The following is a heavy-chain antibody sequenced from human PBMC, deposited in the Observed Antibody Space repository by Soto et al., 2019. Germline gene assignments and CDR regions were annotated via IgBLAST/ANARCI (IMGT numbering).Heavy chain of an antibody. CDR1: GFTFSSYG. D-gene: IGHD1-20*01. V-gene: IGHV3-33*01. J-gene: IGHJ6*03. CDR2: IWYDGSNK. Sequence: GGSLRLSCAASGFTFSSYGMHWVRQAPGKGLEWVAVIWYDGSNKYYADSVKGRFTISRDNSKNTLYLQMNSLRAEDTAVYYCARERGTGMDPFIYYYYMDVWGKGTTVTVSS. CDR3: ARERGTGMDPFIYYYYMDV.